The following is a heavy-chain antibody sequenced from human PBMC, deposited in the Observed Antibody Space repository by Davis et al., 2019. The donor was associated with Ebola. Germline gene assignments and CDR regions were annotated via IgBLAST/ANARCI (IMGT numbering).Heavy chain of an antibody. J-gene: IGHJ6*02. CDR1: GYTFTSYG. CDR2: ISAYNGNT. Sequence: ASVKVSCKASGYTFTSYGISWVRQAPGQGLEWMGWISAYNGNTNYAQKLQGRATMTTDTSTSTAYMELRSLRSDDTAVYYCARDLFARFWSGYCRCGMDVWGQGTTVTVSS. CDR3: ARDLFARFWSGYCRCGMDV. D-gene: IGHD3-3*01. V-gene: IGHV1-18*01.